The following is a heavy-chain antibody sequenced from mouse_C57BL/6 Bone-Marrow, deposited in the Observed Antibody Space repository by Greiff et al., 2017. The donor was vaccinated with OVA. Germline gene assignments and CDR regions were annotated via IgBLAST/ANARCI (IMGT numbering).Heavy chain of an antibody. Sequence: EVKLMESGPGLVKPSQSLSLTCSVTGYSITSGYYWNWIRQFPGNKLEWMGYISYDGSNNYNPSLKNRISITRDTSKNQFFLKLNSVTTEDTATYYCARVEYYGRWYFDVWGTGTTVTVSS. D-gene: IGHD1-1*01. J-gene: IGHJ1*03. CDR3: ARVEYYGRWYFDV. CDR2: ISYDGSN. V-gene: IGHV3-6*01. CDR1: GYSITSGYY.